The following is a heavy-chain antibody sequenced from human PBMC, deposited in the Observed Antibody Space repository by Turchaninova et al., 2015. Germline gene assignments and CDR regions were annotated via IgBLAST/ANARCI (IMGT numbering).Heavy chain of an antibody. CDR2: ISDPGTT. CDR1: GGSISRSTFF. D-gene: IGHD3-22*01. CDR3: AREGYYHTSGVPI. Sequence: QLQLQGSGPGLVNPSETLSLTCTVSGGSISRSTFFWGWIRQPPGRGLGGIGSISDPGTTFYSPSLKRRVTMSVDATKNQFSLNVTSVTAADTAMYYCAREGYYHTSGVPIWGQGTMVTVSS. V-gene: IGHV4-39*07. J-gene: IGHJ3*02.